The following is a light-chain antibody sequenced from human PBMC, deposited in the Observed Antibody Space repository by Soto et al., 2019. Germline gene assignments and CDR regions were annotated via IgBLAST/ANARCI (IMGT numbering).Light chain of an antibody. V-gene: IGKV3-11*01. J-gene: IGKJ1*01. CDR2: DTS. CDR3: QQRSNWLWT. Sequence: EIVLTQPPGTLSLSPGERATLSCRASQSIRNFLAWYQQKPGQAPRLLIYDTSNRAPGIPPRFSGSGSGTDFTLTISSLEPEDFAVYYCQQRSNWLWTFGQGTKVDIK. CDR1: QSIRNF.